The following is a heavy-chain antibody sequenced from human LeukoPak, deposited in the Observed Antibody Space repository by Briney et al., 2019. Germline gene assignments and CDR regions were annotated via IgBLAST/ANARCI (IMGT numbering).Heavy chain of an antibody. D-gene: IGHD3-9*01. CDR1: GFTFSSYA. CDR2: ISGSGGST. V-gene: IGHV3-23*01. CDR3: AKEFFYYDILTGYYDY. J-gene: IGHJ4*02. Sequence: TGGSLRLSCAASGFTFSSYAMSWVHQAPGKGLEWVSAISGSGGSTYYADSVKGRFTISRDNSKNTLYLQMNSLRAEDTAVYYCAKEFFYYDILTGYYDYWGQGTLVTVSS.